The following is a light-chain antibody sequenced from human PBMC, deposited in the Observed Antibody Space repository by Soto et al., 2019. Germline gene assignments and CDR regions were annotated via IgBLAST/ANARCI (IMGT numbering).Light chain of an antibody. CDR2: GAS. CDR1: QSVNNNY. V-gene: IGKV3-20*01. CDR3: QQYDTSLPYT. J-gene: IGKJ4*01. Sequence: EIVLTQSPGTLSLSPGDRANLSCEASQSVNNNYLAWYQHKPGQAPRLLIYGASSRATGIPDRFSGSGSGTDFTLTIRRLEPEDFAVYYCQQYDTSLPYTFGGGTRWIS.